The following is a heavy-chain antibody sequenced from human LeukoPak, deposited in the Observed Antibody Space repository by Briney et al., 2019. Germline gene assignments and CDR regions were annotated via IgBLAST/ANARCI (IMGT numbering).Heavy chain of an antibody. Sequence: PGRSLRLSCAASGFTFDDYAMHWVRQAPGKGLEWVSGISWNSGSIGYADSVKGRFTISRDNAKNSLYLQMNSLRAEDTALYYCSRSGVAYYCYYGMDVWGQGTTVTVSS. CDR2: ISWNSGSI. J-gene: IGHJ6*02. CDR1: GFTFDDYA. V-gene: IGHV3-9*01. D-gene: IGHD2-15*01. CDR3: SRSGVAYYCYYGMDV.